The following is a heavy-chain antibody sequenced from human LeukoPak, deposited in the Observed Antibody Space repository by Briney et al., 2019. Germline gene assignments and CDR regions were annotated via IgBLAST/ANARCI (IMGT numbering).Heavy chain of an antibody. CDR1: GGSISSGGYY. J-gene: IGHJ5*02. D-gene: IGHD5-18*01. V-gene: IGHV4-39*07. CDR2: IYYSGNT. CDR3: ARDPSLYSYGNFAP. Sequence: PSQTLSLTCTVSGGSISSGGYYWGRIRQPPGKGLEWIGSIYYSGNTYDSPSLKSRVTTSVDTSKNQFSLKLSSVTAADTAVYYCARDPSLYSYGNFAPWGQGTLVTVSS.